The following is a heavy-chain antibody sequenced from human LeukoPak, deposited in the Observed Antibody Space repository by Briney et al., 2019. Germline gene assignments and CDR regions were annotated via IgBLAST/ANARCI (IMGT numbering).Heavy chain of an antibody. CDR1: GFTFSSYA. D-gene: IGHD2-8*01. Sequence: PGGSLRLSCAGSGFTFSSYAMSWVRQAPGKGLEWVSAISDTGATTYDADSVKGRFTISRDNSRSTLYLQMNRLRAEDTALYYCAKATSIGRYCTNGVCSPFDYWGQGTLVTVSS. CDR3: AKATSIGRYCTNGVCSPFDY. J-gene: IGHJ4*02. CDR2: ISDTGATT. V-gene: IGHV3-23*01.